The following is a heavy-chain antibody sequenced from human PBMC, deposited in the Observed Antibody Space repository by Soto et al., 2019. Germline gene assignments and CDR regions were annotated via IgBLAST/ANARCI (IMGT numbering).Heavy chain of an antibody. Sequence: PGGSLRLSCAVSGFVFSSYDMHWVRQAPGKGLEWVAVISSDGSNKDYADSVKGRFTISRDNSKITLYLQMNGLRAEDTAVYYCAKGKTIFGVVVVSEYWGQGTLVTVSS. V-gene: IGHV3-30*18. CDR3: AKGKTIFGVVVVSEY. J-gene: IGHJ4*01. D-gene: IGHD3-3*01. CDR1: GFVFSSYD. CDR2: ISSDGSNK.